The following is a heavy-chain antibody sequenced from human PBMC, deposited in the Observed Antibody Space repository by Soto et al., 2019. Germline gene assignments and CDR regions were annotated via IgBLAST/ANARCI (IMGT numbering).Heavy chain of an antibody. CDR2: INPNSGGT. CDR3: ARGYCSGGSCYYYYYYYGMDV. CDR1: GYTFTGYY. J-gene: IGHJ6*02. D-gene: IGHD2-15*01. V-gene: IGHV1-2*04. Sequence: ASVKVSCKASGYTFTGYYMHWVRQAPGQRLEWMGWINPNSGGTNYAQKFQGWVTMTRDTSISTAYMELSRLRSDDTAVYYCARGYCSGGSCYYYYYYYGMDVWGQGTTVTVSS.